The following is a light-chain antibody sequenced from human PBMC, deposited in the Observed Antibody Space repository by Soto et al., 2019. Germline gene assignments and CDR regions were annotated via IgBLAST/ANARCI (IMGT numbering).Light chain of an antibody. CDR1: SSSSGSVYN. J-gene: IGLJ2*01. CDR2: DNS. Sequence: QSVLTQPPSVSGAPGQRVTISCTGSSSSSGSVYNVHWYQQRPGTAPRLVIYDNSDRPSGVPDRFSGSKSGTPASLAITGLQAEDEADYYCQSYDSGLGGYVIFGGGTKVTVL. CDR3: QSYDSGLGGYVI. V-gene: IGLV1-40*01.